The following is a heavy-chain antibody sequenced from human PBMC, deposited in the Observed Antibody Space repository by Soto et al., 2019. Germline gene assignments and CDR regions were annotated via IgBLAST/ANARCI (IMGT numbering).Heavy chain of an antibody. V-gene: IGHV3-23*01. CDR1: GFTLSSYA. J-gene: IGHJ3*02. CDR2: ISGSGGST. CDR3: AKDRDIVVVVAADDAFDI. Sequence: EVQLLESGGGLVQPGGSLRLSCAASGFTLSSYAMSWVRQAPGKGLEWVSAISGSGGSTYYADSVQGRFTISRDNSKNTLYLQMNSLRAEDTAVYYCAKDRDIVVVVAADDAFDIWGQGTMVTVSS. D-gene: IGHD2-15*01.